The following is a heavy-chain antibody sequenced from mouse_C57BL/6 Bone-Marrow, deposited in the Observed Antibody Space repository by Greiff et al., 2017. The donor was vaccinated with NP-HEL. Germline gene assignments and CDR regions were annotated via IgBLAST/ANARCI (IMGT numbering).Heavy chain of an antibody. Sequence: EVQLVESEGGLVQPGSSMKLSCTASGFTFSDYYMAWVRQVPEKGLEWVANINYDGSSTYYLDSLKSRFIISRDNAKNILYLQMSSLKSEDTATYYCAREGYYYGSSYPVYFDYWGQGTTLTVSS. D-gene: IGHD1-1*01. CDR3: AREGYYYGSSYPVYFDY. V-gene: IGHV5-16*01. CDR1: GFTFSDYY. J-gene: IGHJ2*01. CDR2: INYDGSST.